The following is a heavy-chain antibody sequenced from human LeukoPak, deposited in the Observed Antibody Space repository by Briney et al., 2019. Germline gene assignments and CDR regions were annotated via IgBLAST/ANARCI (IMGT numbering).Heavy chain of an antibody. CDR2: ISSSGSTI. V-gene: IGHV3-11*04. D-gene: IGHD1-26*01. J-gene: IGHJ2*01. CDR3: ARDLGYWEKREWYFDL. CDR1: GFTFSDYY. Sequence: GGSLRLSCAASGFTFSDYYMSWIRQAPGKGLEWVSYISSSGSTIYYADSVKGRFTISRDNAKNSLYLQMNSLRAEDTAVYYCARDLGYWEKREWYFDLWGRGTLVPVSS.